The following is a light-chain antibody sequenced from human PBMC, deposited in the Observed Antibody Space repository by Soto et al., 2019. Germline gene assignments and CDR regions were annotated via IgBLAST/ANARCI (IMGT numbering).Light chain of an antibody. J-gene: IGKJ1*01. CDR1: QSLTSSLRSSF. CDR2: GAA. V-gene: IGKV3-20*01. CDR3: HQYINSPRA. Sequence: EIVLTQSPGNLSLSPGERATLSCRASQSLTSSLRSSFLAWYQQKPGQTPSLLIYGAASSATGIPDRFSDSGSGTDVTLTISRLEAEDFAVYYCHQYINSPRAFGLGTKV.